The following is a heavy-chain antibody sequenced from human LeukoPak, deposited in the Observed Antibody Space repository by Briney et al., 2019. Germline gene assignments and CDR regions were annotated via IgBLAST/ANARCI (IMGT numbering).Heavy chain of an antibody. CDR3: ARSFSSSWSCFDY. V-gene: IGHV3-30-3*01. CDR2: ISYDGNNK. J-gene: IGHJ4*02. D-gene: IGHD6-13*01. CDR1: GFTFSDYT. Sequence: GGSLRLSCAASGFTFSDYTIHWVRQAPGKGLEWVAVISYDGNNKYYADSVKGRFTISRDNSKNTLYLRMNSLRTEDTAVYYCARSFSSSWSCFDYWGQGTLVTVSS.